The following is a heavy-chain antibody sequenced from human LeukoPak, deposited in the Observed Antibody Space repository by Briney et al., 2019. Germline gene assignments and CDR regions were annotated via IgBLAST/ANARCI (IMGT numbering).Heavy chain of an antibody. V-gene: IGHV1-69*13. J-gene: IGHJ1*01. D-gene: IGHD3-22*01. CDR3: ARDSDFDSSGYIQH. CDR1: GGTFSSYA. CDR2: IIPIFGTA. Sequence: ASVKVSCKASGGTFSSYAISWVRQAPGQGLEWMGGIIPIFGTANYAQKFQGRVTITADESTSTAYMELSSLRSEGTAVYYCARDSDFDSSGYIQHWGQGTLVTVSS.